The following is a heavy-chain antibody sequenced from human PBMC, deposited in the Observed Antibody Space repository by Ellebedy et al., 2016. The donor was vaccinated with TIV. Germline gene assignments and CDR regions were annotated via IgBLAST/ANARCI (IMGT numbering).Heavy chain of an antibody. CDR3: ASDGSYGDHLSPAHAFVM. Sequence: GGSLRLSCVGSGFSFRSYWMSWVRQAPGKGLEWVANINQDGSQKYSVDSVRGRFTISRDNAKTSLYLQMNSVRAEDTAVYYCASDGSYGDHLSPAHAFVMWGQGTLVSVSS. CDR1: GFSFRSYW. V-gene: IGHV3-7*01. CDR2: INQDGSQK. D-gene: IGHD4-17*01. J-gene: IGHJ3*02.